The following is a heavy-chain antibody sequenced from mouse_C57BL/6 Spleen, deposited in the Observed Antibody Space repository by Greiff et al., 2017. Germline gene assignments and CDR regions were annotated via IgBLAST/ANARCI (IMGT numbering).Heavy chain of an antibody. CDR1: GYTFTSYW. D-gene: IGHD1-1*01. CDR3: ARLFYYYGSSYFDY. CDR2: IHPNSGST. Sequence: QVQLQQPGAELVKPGASVKLSCKASGYTFTSYWMHWVKQRPGQGLEWIGMIHPNSGSTNYNEKFKSKATLTVDTSSSTAYMQLSSLTSEDSAVYYCARLFYYYGSSYFDYWGQGTTLTVSS. V-gene: IGHV1-64*01. J-gene: IGHJ2*01.